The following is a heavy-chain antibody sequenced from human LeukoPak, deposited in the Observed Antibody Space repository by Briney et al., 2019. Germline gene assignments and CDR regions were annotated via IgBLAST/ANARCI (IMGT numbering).Heavy chain of an antibody. Sequence: GSLRLSCAASGFTFSSYGMNWVRQAPGKGLEWVSYISSGGSTIDYADSVKGRFTISRDNAENSMYLHMNSLRAEDTAVYYCARFYSSSSVRTLDIWGQGTMVTVSS. CDR2: ISSGGSTI. V-gene: IGHV3-48*01. D-gene: IGHD6-6*01. CDR3: ARFYSSSSVRTLDI. J-gene: IGHJ3*02. CDR1: GFTFSSYG.